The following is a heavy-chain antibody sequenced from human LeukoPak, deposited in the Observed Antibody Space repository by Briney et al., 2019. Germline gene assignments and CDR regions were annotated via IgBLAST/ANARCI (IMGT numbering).Heavy chain of an antibody. D-gene: IGHD1-7*01. CDR1: GGNFSSYA. CDR3: ARGPGTTTHYYYYYMDV. J-gene: IGHJ6*03. V-gene: IGHV1-69*05. CDR2: LIPIFGTV. Sequence: PSGNVSCTVSGGNFSSYAIGWVRQATGQGREWMGGLIPIFGTVNYAQKFQGRVTITTDESTSTAYMELSSLRSEDTAVYYCARGPGTTTHYYYYYMDVWGKGTTVTVSS.